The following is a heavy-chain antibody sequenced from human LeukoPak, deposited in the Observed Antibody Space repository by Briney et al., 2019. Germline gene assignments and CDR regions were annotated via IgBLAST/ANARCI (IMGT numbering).Heavy chain of an antibody. J-gene: IGHJ1*01. CDR3: AKRXRGDYDFWSGYYREAEYFQH. CDR1: GFTFSSYA. Sequence: GGSLRLSCAASGFTFSSYAMSWVRQAPGKGLEWVSAISGSGGSTYYADSVKGRFTISRDNSKNTLYLQMNSLRAEDTAVYYCAKRXRGDYDFWSGYYREAEYFQHWGQGTLVTVSS. V-gene: IGHV3-23*01. CDR2: ISGSGGST. D-gene: IGHD3-3*01.